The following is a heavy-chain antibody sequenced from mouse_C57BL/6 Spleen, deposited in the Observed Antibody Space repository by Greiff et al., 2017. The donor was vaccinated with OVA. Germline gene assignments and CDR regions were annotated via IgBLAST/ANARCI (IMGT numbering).Heavy chain of an antibody. CDR3: TRYPLYGSSPYYFDY. CDR2: IYPGNSDT. Sequence: EVQLQQSGTVLARPGASVKMSCKTSGYTFTSYWMHWVKQRPGQGLEWIGAIYPGNSDTSYNQKFKGKAKLTAVTSASTAYMELSSLTNEDSAVYYCTRYPLYGSSPYYFDYWGQGTTLTVSS. D-gene: IGHD1-1*01. CDR1: GYTFTSYW. V-gene: IGHV1-5*01. J-gene: IGHJ2*01.